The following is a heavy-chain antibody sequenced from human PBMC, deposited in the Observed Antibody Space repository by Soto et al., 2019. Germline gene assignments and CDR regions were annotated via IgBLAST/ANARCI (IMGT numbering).Heavy chain of an antibody. J-gene: IGHJ4*02. Sequence: QVKLVQSGAEVKKPGASVKVSCKASGYTFTSYGISWVRQAPGQGLERMGWISAYNGNTNYAQKLQARVTMTTDTXXSTAYMELRSLRSDDTAVYYCASVDSSGWYPPIDYWGQGTLLTVSS. D-gene: IGHD6-19*01. CDR1: GYTFTSYG. V-gene: IGHV1-18*01. CDR2: ISAYNGNT. CDR3: ASVDSSGWYPPIDY.